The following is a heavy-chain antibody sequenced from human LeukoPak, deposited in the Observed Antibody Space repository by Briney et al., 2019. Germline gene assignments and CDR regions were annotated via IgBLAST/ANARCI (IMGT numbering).Heavy chain of an antibody. J-gene: IGHJ4*02. CDR1: GFTFSSYA. CDR2: VSGSGDST. D-gene: IGHD1-14*01. V-gene: IGHV3-23*01. CDR3: ANHAYHYYFDY. Sequence: GGSLRLSCAASGFTFSSYAMTWVRQAPGNGLEWVSGVSGSGDSTYYADSVKGRFTISRDNSKSTLYLQMNSLRAEDTALYYCANHAYHYYFDYWGQGTLVTVSS.